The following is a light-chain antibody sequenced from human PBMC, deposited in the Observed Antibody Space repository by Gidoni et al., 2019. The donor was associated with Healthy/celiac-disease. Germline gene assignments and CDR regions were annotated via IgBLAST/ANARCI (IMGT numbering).Light chain of an antibody. Sequence: DIQMTQSPSSLSASVGDRVTITCRASQSISSYLNWYQQKPGKAPKLLIYAASSLQSVVPSRFSGSGSGTDFTLTISSLQPEDFAAYYCQQSYSTLRLTFGGGTKVEIK. CDR3: QQSYSTLRLT. V-gene: IGKV1-39*01. CDR2: AAS. J-gene: IGKJ4*01. CDR1: QSISSY.